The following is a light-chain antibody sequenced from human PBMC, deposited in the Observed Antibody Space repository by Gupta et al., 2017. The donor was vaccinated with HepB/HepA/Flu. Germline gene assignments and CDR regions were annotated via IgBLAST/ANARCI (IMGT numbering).Light chain of an antibody. V-gene: IGKV3-15*01. CDR1: QSVSSN. J-gene: IGKJ4*01. CDR2: GAS. Sequence: DIVMTQSPATLSVSLGERATLSCRASQSVSSNLAWYQQKPGQAPRLLIYGASTRATGIPASFSGSASGTEFTLTISSLQSEDSAIYYCQQYNDWPPLTFGGGTKVEIK. CDR3: QQYNDWPPLT.